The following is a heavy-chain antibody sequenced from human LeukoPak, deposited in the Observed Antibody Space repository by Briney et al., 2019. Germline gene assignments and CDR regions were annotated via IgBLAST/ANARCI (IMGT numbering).Heavy chain of an antibody. J-gene: IGHJ4*02. Sequence: GGSLRLSCAASGFTFDDYGMSWVRQAPGKGLEWVSGTNWNGGSTGYADSVKGRFTISRDNAKNSLYLQMNSLRAEDTALYYCARADSTGYFLGHFDYWGQGTLVTVSS. CDR2: TNWNGGST. CDR1: GFTFDDYG. D-gene: IGHD3-22*01. V-gene: IGHV3-20*04. CDR3: ARADSTGYFLGHFDY.